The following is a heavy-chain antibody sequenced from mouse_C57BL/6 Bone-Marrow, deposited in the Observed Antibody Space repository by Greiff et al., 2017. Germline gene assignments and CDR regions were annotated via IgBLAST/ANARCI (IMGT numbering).Heavy chain of an antibody. Sequence: VQLQQPGAELVKPGASVKMSCKASGYTFTSYWITWVKQRPGQGLEWIGDIYPGSGSTNYNEKFKSKATLTVDTSSSTVYMQLSSLTSEDSAVYYCARRGDPNAMVYWGQGTSGTGSS. V-gene: IGHV1-55*01. CDR1: GYTFTSYW. J-gene: IGHJ4*01. CDR2: IYPGSGST. CDR3: ARRGDPNAMVY.